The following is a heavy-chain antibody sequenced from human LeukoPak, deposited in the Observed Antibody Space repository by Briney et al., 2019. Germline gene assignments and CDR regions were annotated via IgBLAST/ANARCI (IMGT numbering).Heavy chain of an antibody. Sequence: SQTLSLTCTVSGGSISSGDYYWSWIRQPPGKGLEWIGYIYYSGSTYYNPSLKSRVTISVDTSKNQFSLKLSSVTAADTAVYYCARAEGSSSWDDAFDIWGQGTMVTVSS. V-gene: IGHV4-30-4*01. D-gene: IGHD6-13*01. CDR1: GGSISSGDYY. CDR3: ARAEGSSSWDDAFDI. CDR2: IYYSGST. J-gene: IGHJ3*02.